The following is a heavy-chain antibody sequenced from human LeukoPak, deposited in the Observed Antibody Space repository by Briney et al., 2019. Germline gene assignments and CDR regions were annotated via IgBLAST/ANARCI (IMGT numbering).Heavy chain of an antibody. CDR3: ARNSSGSSFDR. J-gene: IGHJ4*02. CDR2: IFYSGST. CDR1: GDSLSSYY. V-gene: IGHV4-59*01. Sequence: SETLSLTCTVSGDSLSSYYWTWIRQPPGKALEWIGYIFYSGSTNYNPSLKSRVTISLDTSKNQFSLKLTSVTAADTAVYYCARNSSGSSFDRWGQGTPVSVTS. D-gene: IGHD6-19*01.